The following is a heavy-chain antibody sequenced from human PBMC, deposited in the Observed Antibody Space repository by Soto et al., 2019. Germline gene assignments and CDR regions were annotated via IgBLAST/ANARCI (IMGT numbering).Heavy chain of an antibody. CDR3: TTRDQTFPYGRPYRDY. Sequence: EVNLSESGGGLVKPGGALRLSCAASGFSFKDYVMHWVRQAPGEGLQWVSSISGRGSLTDYADSVKGRFTVSRDNSQNILFLQMNSLRAEDTAFYYCTTRDQTFPYGRPYRDYWGQGTLVTVSS. CDR2: ISGRGSLT. V-gene: IGHV3-23*01. D-gene: IGHD3-10*01. CDR1: GFSFKDYV. J-gene: IGHJ4*02.